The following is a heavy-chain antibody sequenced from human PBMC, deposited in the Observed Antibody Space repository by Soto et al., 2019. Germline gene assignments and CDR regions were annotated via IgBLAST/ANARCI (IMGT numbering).Heavy chain of an antibody. CDR2: VYYSGTT. CDR3: ARTTAVPNSLRSRYFFDY. D-gene: IGHD4-17*01. CDR1: GYSISLGYY. J-gene: IGHJ4*02. V-gene: IGHV4-59*01. Sequence: SETLSLTCAVSGYSISLGYYWGWIRQPPGKRLEWIGYVYYSGTTNYNPSLKSRVTISVDLSKNQFSLRLSSVTTADTALYYCARTTAVPNSLRSRYFFDYWGQGTLVTVSS.